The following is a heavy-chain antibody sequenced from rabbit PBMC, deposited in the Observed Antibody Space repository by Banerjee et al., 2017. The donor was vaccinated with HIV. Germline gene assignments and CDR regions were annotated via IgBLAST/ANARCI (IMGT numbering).Heavy chain of an antibody. J-gene: IGHJ4*01. CDR2: IYTDSDGT. CDR1: GFSFSSSDW. CDR3: ARDLTGVTGWNFNL. V-gene: IGHV1S43*01. Sequence: QEQLEESGGDLVKPEGSLTLTCTASGFSFSSSDWICWVRQAPGKGLELIACIYTDSDGTWYASWVNGRFTITRSTSLNTVTLQMTSLTAADTATYFCARDLTGVTGWNFNLWGQGTLVTVS. D-gene: IGHD7-1*01.